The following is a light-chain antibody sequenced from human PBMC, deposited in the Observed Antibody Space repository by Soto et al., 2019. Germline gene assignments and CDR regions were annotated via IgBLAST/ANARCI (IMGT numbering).Light chain of an antibody. V-gene: IGKV3-15*01. J-gene: IGKJ1*01. Sequence: VLTQLPATLSVSPADTATLSCTSSQNVHINLAWYQQKPGQAPTLLIYGVSARAPGVPARFSGSGSGTEFTLTISSLQSEDFAVYYCKKYNNWPRTFGKGNKVAIK. CDR3: KKYNNWPRT. CDR1: QNVHIN. CDR2: GVS.